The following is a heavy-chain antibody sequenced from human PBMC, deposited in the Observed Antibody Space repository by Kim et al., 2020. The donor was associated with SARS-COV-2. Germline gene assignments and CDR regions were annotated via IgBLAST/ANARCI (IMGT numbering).Heavy chain of an antibody. Sequence: NPSLKSRVTISVDTSKNQFSLKLSSVTAADTAVYYCARSSSWFRNFDYWGQGTLVTVSS. V-gene: IGHV4-39*01. D-gene: IGHD6-13*01. CDR3: ARSSSWFRNFDY. J-gene: IGHJ4*02.